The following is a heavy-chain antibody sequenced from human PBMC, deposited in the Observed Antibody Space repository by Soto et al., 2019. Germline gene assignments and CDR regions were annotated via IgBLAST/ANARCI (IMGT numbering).Heavy chain of an antibody. Sequence: SETLSLTCAVYGGSFSGYYWSWIRQPPGKGLEWIGEINHSGSTNYNPSLKSRVTISVDTSKNQFSLKLSSVTAADTAVYYCARQLTGWEWYSSGWSGCWSDPWGQGTQVTVSS. CDR3: ARQLTGWEWYSSGWSGCWSDP. CDR2: INHSGST. V-gene: IGHV4-34*01. CDR1: GGSFSGYY. D-gene: IGHD6-19*01. J-gene: IGHJ5*02.